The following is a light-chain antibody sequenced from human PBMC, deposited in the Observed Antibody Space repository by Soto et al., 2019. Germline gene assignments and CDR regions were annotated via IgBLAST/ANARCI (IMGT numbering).Light chain of an antibody. Sequence: DIQLTHSPSTLSASVGDRVTITCRASQSISSRLAWYQHKPGKAPQLLIYDASSLESGVPSRFRGSGSGTEFTLTISSLQPDDFATYYCQQYNSYWTFGQGTKVEIK. CDR3: QQYNSYWT. J-gene: IGKJ1*01. CDR1: QSISSR. V-gene: IGKV1-5*01. CDR2: DAS.